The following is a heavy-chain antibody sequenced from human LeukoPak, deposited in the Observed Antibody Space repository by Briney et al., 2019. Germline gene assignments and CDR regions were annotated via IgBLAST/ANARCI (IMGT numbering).Heavy chain of an antibody. J-gene: IGHJ6*03. Sequence: SVKVSCMSSGGTFSSYAISWVRQAPGQGLEWMGGIISIFGTANYAQKFQGRVTITADESTSTAYMELSSLRSEDTAVYYCANGARNRGVIDYYYMDVWGKGTTVTISS. CDR2: IISIFGTA. CDR1: GGTFSSYA. CDR3: ANGARNRGVIDYYYMDV. V-gene: IGHV1-69*13. D-gene: IGHD3-10*01.